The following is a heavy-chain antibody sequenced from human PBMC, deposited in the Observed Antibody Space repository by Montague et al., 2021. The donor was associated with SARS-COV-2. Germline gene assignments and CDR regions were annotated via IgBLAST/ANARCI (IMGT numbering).Heavy chain of an antibody. Sequence: SETLSLTCAVYRGSFHIFSWGWIRQPTGKGLEWIGVIDHSGNTNYNPSLKRRVTISVDTSKNKFSLNLTSVTAADTAMYYCARGSRVVGITLGFRCWGQGTQVAVSS. CDR2: IDHSGNT. CDR3: ARGSRVVGITLGFRC. D-gene: IGHD2-21*01. CDR1: RGSFHIFS. V-gene: IGHV4-34*01. J-gene: IGHJ4*02.